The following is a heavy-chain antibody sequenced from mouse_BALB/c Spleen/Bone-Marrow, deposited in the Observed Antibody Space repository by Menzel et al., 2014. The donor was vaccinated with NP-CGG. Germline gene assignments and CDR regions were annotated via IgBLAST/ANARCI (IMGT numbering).Heavy chain of an antibody. D-gene: IGHD2-10*02. J-gene: IGHJ4*01. Sequence: EVMLVESGGGLVKPGGSLKLSCAASGFTSSSYAMSWVRQTPEKRLEWVATISSGGSYTYYPDSVKGRFTISRDNAKNTLYLQMSSLRSEDTAMYCCARRGYGNYVGYAMDYWGQGTSVTVSS. V-gene: IGHV5-9-1*01. CDR3: ARRGYGNYVGYAMDY. CDR1: GFTSSSYA. CDR2: ISSGGSYT.